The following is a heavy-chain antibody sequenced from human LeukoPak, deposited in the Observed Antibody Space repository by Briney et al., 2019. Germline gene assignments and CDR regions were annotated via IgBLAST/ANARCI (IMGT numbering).Heavy chain of an antibody. D-gene: IGHD4-17*01. CDR1: GFTFSNYW. CDR2: INQDGSEK. J-gene: IGHJ4*02. Sequence: GGALRLSCAASGFTFSNYWMTWVRQAPGKGREGVANINQDGSEKYYVDSVKGRFTISRDNTKNSLYLQMNSLRAEDTAVFYCARGTTVTPHPIPFDYWGQGTLVTVSS. V-gene: IGHV3-7*04. CDR3: ARGTTVTPHPIPFDY.